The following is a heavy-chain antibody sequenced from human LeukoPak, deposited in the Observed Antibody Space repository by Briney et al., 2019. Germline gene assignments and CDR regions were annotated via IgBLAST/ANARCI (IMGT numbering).Heavy chain of an antibody. J-gene: IGHJ3*02. CDR1: GYSISSGYY. V-gene: IGHV4-38-2*01. CDR2: IYHSGST. CDR3: ARGRPYSSGWADAFDI. Sequence: PSETLSLTCAVSGYSISSGYYWGWIRQPPGKGLEWIGSIYHSGSTYYNPSLKSRVTISVDTSKNQVSLKLSSVTAADTAVYYCARGRPYSSGWADAFDIWGQGTMVTVSS. D-gene: IGHD6-19*01.